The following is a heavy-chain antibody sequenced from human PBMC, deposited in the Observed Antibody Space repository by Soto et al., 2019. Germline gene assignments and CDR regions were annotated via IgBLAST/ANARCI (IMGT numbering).Heavy chain of an antibody. D-gene: IGHD3-10*01. Sequence: LSLTCTVSGGSISDYYWSWIRQPPGKGLEWIAYIFYSGNTNYNPSLKSRVAMSVDTSKNQFSLKLSSVTAADTAVYYCARVGLPGWFDPWGQGTLVTVSS. J-gene: IGHJ5*02. V-gene: IGHV4-59*01. CDR3: ARVGLPGWFDP. CDR2: IFYSGNT. CDR1: GGSISDYY.